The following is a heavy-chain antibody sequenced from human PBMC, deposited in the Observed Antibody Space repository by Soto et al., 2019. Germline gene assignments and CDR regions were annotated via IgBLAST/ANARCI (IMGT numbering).Heavy chain of an antibody. Sequence: QVQLVQSGAEVKKPGASVKVSCKASGYIFTNYNINWVRQATGQGLEWVGWMNPNSGETGYAQNFQGRVTMTRDSSTSTAYMELGSLRSEDTAIYYCARGASGTYQYDWFDPWGQGTLVTVAS. CDR3: ARGASGTYQYDWFDP. D-gene: IGHD1-26*01. V-gene: IGHV1-8*01. J-gene: IGHJ5*02. CDR1: GYIFTNYN. CDR2: MNPNSGET.